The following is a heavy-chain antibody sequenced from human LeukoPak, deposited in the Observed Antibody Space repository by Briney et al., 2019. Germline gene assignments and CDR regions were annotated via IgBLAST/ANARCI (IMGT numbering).Heavy chain of an antibody. CDR3: AKDPLVVVAATHQYFDL. CDR2: ISGCGGST. Sequence: PGGSLTLSCAASGFTFSSYAMSWVRQATGKGLEWVSAISGCGGSTYYADSAKVRFTISRDNSKNTLHLQMNSLRAEDAAVYYYAKDPLVVVAATHQYFDLWGSGTLVTVSS. CDR1: GFTFSSYA. V-gene: IGHV3-23*01. J-gene: IGHJ2*01. D-gene: IGHD2-15*01.